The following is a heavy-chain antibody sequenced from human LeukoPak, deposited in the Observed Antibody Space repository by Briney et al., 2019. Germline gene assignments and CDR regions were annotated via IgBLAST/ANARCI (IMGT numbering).Heavy chain of an antibody. V-gene: IGHV3-30*03. CDR1: GFTFSSYG. J-gene: IGHJ4*02. D-gene: IGHD6-13*01. CDR2: ISYDGTNK. Sequence: GGSLRLSCAASGFTFSSYGMHWVRQAPGKGLEWVAIISYDGTNKYYADSVKGRFSISRDNAKNSLYLQMNSLRGEDTAVYYCAREGLSISWFSLDCWGQGTLVTVSS. CDR3: AREGLSISWFSLDC.